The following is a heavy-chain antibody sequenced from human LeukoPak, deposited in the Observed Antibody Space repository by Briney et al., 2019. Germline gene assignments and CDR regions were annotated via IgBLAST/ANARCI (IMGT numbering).Heavy chain of an antibody. V-gene: IGHV3-33*01. CDR3: ARLSGSFLDY. J-gene: IGHJ4*02. CDR2: IWYDGSKK. Sequence: GRSLRLSCAASGFTFSRDGMHWVRQAPGKGLEWVAVIWYDGSKKYYADSVKGRFTISRDNSKNTLYLQMNSLRAEDTAVYYCARLSGSFLDYWGQGTLVTVSS. CDR1: GFTFSRDG. D-gene: IGHD1-26*01.